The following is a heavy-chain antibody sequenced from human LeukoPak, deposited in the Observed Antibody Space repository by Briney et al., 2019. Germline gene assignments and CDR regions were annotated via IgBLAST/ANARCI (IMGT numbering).Heavy chain of an antibody. CDR1: GYIFTSYY. Sequence: ASVKVSCKASGYIFTSYYMYWVRQAPGQGLEWMGIINPSGGSIRYAQKFQGRVTITADESTSTAYMELSSLRSEDTAVYYCARASIVVVPAAIETFDYWGQGTLVTVSS. D-gene: IGHD2-2*01. V-gene: IGHV1-46*01. CDR3: ARASIVVVPAAIETFDY. CDR2: INPSGGSI. J-gene: IGHJ4*02.